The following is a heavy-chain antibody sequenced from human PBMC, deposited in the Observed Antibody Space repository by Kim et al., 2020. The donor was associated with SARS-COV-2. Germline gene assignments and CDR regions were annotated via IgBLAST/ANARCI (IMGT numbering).Heavy chain of an antibody. CDR1: GFTFSSYA. CDR3: AKDQDYSNYFYYYYGMDV. Sequence: GGSLRLSCAASGFTFSSYAMHWVRQAPGKGLEWVAVIWYDGSNKYYADSVKGRFTISRDNSKNTLYLQMNSLRAEDTAVYYCAKDQDYSNYFYYYYGMDVWGQGTTVTVSS. CDR2: IWYDGSNK. D-gene: IGHD4-4*01. J-gene: IGHJ6*02. V-gene: IGHV3-33*06.